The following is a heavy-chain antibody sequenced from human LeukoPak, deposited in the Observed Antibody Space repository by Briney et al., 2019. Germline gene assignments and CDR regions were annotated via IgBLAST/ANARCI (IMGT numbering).Heavy chain of an antibody. V-gene: IGHV3-11*01. J-gene: IGHJ6*02. CDR1: GFTFSDYY. CDR2: ISSSGGTI. Sequence: PGGSQRLSCAASGFTFSDYYMSWIRQAPGRGLEWVSYISSSGGTIYYADSVKGRFTISRDNAKKSLYQQMNSPRAEDTAVYYCASVYYYGMDVWGQGTTVTVSS. CDR3: ASVYYYGMDV.